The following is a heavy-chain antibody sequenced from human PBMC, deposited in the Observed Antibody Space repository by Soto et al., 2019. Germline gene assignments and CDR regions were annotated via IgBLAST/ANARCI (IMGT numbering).Heavy chain of an antibody. D-gene: IGHD2-15*01. CDR1: GFTFSSYA. CDR3: ARAGGLLLDS. J-gene: IGHJ4*02. V-gene: IGHV3-30-3*01. CDR2: ISYDGSNK. Sequence: QVQLVESGGGVVQPGRSLRLSCAASGFTFSSYAMHWVRQAPGKGLEWVAVISYDGSNKYYADSVKGRFTISRDISKNALYLPMNSLRAEDTAVYYCARAGGLLLDSWGQGTLVTVSS.